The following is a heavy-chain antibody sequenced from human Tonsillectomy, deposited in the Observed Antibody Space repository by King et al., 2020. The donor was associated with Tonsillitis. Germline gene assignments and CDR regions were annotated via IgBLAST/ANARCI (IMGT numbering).Heavy chain of an antibody. CDR1: GGPISSNNW. J-gene: IGHJ4*02. Sequence: VQLQESGPGLVKPSGTLSLTCAVSGGPISSNNWWSWVRQSPGKGLEWIGEIYDGVGTNYNPSLNGRVTFSLDKSTNQFSLSLRSVTAADTAVYLCARGIAARPGFDYWGQGILVAVSS. CDR3: ARGIAARPGFDY. D-gene: IGHD6-6*01. V-gene: IGHV4-4*02. CDR2: IYDGVGT.